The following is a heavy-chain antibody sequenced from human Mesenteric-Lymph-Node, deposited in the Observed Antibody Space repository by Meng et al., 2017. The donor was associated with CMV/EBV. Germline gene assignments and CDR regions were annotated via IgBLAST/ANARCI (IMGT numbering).Heavy chain of an antibody. CDR2: ISYSGNT. Sequence: SETLSLTCTVSGGSISSYYWSWIRQPPGKGLEWIGYISYSGNTNYNPSLKSRVTISVDTSKNQFSLKLSSVTAADTAVYYCASLLGGDFWSGYYSAYNWFDPWGQGTLVTVSS. V-gene: IGHV4-59*12. D-gene: IGHD3-3*01. CDR3: ASLLGGDFWSGYYSAYNWFDP. J-gene: IGHJ5*02. CDR1: GGSISSYY.